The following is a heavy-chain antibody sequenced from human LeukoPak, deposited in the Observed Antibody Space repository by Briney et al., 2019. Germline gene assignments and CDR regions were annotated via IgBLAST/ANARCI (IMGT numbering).Heavy chain of an antibody. CDR1: GYTFTSYG. D-gene: IGHD6-13*01. V-gene: IGHV1-18*01. Sequence: ASVKVSCKASGYTFTSYGISWVRQAPGQGPEWMGWISPYNGNTNYAQKFQGRVTMTTDTSTSTAYMELRRLRSDDTAVYYCARDLVGAAGPGEDWGQGTLVTVSS. J-gene: IGHJ4*02. CDR3: ARDLVGAAGPGED. CDR2: ISPYNGNT.